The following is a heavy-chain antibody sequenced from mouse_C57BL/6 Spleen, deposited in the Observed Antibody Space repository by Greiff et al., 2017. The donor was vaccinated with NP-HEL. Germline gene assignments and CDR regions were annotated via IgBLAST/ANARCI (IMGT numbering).Heavy chain of an antibody. V-gene: IGHV1-18*01. J-gene: IGHJ4*01. CDR3: ARSGYSKGIYYAMDY. CDR2: INPNNGGT. D-gene: IGHD2-5*01. Sequence: EVQLQQSGPELVKPGASVKIPCKASGYTFTDYNMDWVKQSHGKSLEWIGDINPNNGGTIYNQKFKGKATLTVDKSSSTAYMELRSLTSEDTAVYYCARSGYSKGIYYAMDYWGQGTSVTVSS. CDR1: GYTFTDYN.